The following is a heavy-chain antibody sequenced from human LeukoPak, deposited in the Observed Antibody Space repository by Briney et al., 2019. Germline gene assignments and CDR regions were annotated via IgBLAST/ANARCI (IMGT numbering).Heavy chain of an antibody. CDR3: ARRYCSSTSCHVRWFDP. CDR2: INPNSGGT. V-gene: IGHV1-2*02. J-gene: IGHJ5*02. CDR1: GYTLTGYY. Sequence: ASVKVSCKASGYTLTGYYMHWVRQAPGQGLEWMGWINPNSGGTNYAQKFQGRVTMTRDTSISTAYMELSRLRSDDTAVYYCARRYCSSTSCHVRWFDPWGQGTLVTVSS. D-gene: IGHD2-2*01.